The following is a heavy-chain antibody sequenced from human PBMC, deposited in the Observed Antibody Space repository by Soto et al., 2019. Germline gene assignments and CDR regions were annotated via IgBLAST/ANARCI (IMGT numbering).Heavy chain of an antibody. CDR2: ISYDGSNK. Sequence: GGSLRLSCAASGFTFSSYAMHWVRQAPGKGLEWVAVISYDGSNKYYADSVKGRFTISRDNSKNTLYLQMNSLRAEDTAVYYCARDLNGYDGSDYWGQGTLVTVSS. J-gene: IGHJ4*02. V-gene: IGHV3-30-3*01. CDR3: ARDLNGYDGSDY. CDR1: GFTFSSYA. D-gene: IGHD5-12*01.